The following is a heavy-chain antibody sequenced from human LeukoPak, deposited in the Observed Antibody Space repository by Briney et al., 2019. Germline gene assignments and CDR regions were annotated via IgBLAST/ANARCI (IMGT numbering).Heavy chain of an antibody. J-gene: IGHJ4*02. V-gene: IGHV3-66*02. Sequence: GGSLRLSCAASGFTLSSNYMRWVREAPGNRVGWVSVIYSGGSTYYADSVTGRYTISRDNSKNTLYLQMNSLRAEDTAVYYCAREVVYVRYYDSSGYLDHWGQGTLVTVSS. D-gene: IGHD3-22*01. CDR3: AREVVYVRYYDSSGYLDH. CDR2: IYSGGST. CDR1: GFTLSSNY.